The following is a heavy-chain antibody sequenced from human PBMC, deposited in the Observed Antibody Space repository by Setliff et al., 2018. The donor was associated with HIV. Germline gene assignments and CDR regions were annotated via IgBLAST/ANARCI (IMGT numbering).Heavy chain of an antibody. D-gene: IGHD3-10*01. V-gene: IGHV4-39*01. CDR3: ARGPRPDYSGSGNYGFLDV. CDR1: GDSVTSETYY. J-gene: IGHJ2*01. Sequence: SETLSLTCTVSGDSVTSETYYWGWIRQAPGKGLEWIGSVSHSGITFYNPSLKSRVTISVDTSENQFSLNLKSVTAADTAIYFCARGPRPDYSGSGNYGFLDVWGRGTVVTVSS. CDR2: VSHSGIT.